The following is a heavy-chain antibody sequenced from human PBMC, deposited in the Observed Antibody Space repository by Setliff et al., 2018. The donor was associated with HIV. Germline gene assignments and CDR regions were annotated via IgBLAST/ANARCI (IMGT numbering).Heavy chain of an antibody. CDR1: GVSISAYY. CDR3: ARRRPPPSGSYSKYYIDV. CDR2: IFYTGST. D-gene: IGHD1-26*01. Sequence: SETLSLTCTVSGVSISAYYWRWIRQPPGKGLEWIGDIFYTGSTNYNPSLKSRVTISVDTSKNQFSLKVSSVTAADTAVYYGARRRPPPSGSYSKYYIDVWGKGTTVTVSS. J-gene: IGHJ6*03. V-gene: IGHV4-59*08.